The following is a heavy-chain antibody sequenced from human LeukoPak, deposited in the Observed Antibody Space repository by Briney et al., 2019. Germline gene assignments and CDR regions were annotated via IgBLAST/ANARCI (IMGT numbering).Heavy chain of an antibody. Sequence: ASVKVSCKASGYTFTGYYMHWVRQAPGQGLEWMGWINPNSGGTNYAQKFQGRVTMTRDTSISTAYMELSRLRSDDTAVYYCAREDPQTTVPEGMDVWGQGTTVTVSS. CDR3: AREDPQTTVPEGMDV. J-gene: IGHJ6*02. V-gene: IGHV1-2*02. CDR2: INPNSGGT. CDR1: GYTFTGYY. D-gene: IGHD4-17*01.